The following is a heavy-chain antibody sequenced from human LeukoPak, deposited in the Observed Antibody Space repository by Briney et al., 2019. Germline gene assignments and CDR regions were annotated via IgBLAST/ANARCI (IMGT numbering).Heavy chain of an antibody. D-gene: IGHD1-26*01. J-gene: IGHJ4*02. V-gene: IGHV3-33*06. CDR2: IWYDGSNK. CDR3: AKDAGYQWELHPQPLDY. Sequence: GGSLRLSCAASGFTFSSYGIHWVRQAPGKGLEWVAVIWYDGSNKYYADSVKGRFTISRDNSKNTLYLQMNSLRAEDTAVYYCAKDAGYQWELHPQPLDYWGQGTLVTVSS. CDR1: GFTFSSYG.